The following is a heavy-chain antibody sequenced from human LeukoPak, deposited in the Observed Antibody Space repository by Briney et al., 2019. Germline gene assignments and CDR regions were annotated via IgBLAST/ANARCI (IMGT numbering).Heavy chain of an antibody. CDR1: GGSISSYY. Sequence: SETLSLTCTVSGGSISSYYWSWIRQPPGKGLEWIGEINHSGSTNYNPSLKSRVTISVDTSKNQFSLKLSSVTAADTAVYYCASAPIVLMVYAVWGQGTLVTVSS. CDR3: ASAPIVLMVYAV. V-gene: IGHV4-34*01. CDR2: INHSGST. J-gene: IGHJ4*02. D-gene: IGHD2-8*01.